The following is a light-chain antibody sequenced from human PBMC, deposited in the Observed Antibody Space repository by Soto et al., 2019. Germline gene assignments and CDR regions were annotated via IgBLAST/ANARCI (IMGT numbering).Light chain of an antibody. CDR1: SSDVGGYKY. CDR2: EVS. J-gene: IGLJ1*01. CDR3: SSYAASTLYV. V-gene: IGLV2-8*01. Sequence: QSALTQPPSASGCPGQSVTISCTGTSSDVGGYKYVSWYQQHPGKAPKLMIFEVSKRPSGVPDRFSGSKSGNTASLTVSGLQADDEADYYCSSYAASTLYVFGTGTKLTVL.